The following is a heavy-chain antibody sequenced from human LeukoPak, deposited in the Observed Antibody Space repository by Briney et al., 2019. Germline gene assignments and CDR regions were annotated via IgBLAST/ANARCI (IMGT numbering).Heavy chain of an antibody. J-gene: IGHJ4*02. CDR2: LYSGGSA. Sequence: GGSLRLSCAASGFTVTSNYMSWVSQPPGKGLEWVSVLYSGGSAYYADSVRGRFTISRDNSKNTLYLQMNSLRGEDTAVYYCARDSHKGLWGQGTLVTVSS. V-gene: IGHV3-66*01. CDR3: ARDSHKGL. CDR1: GFTVTSNY.